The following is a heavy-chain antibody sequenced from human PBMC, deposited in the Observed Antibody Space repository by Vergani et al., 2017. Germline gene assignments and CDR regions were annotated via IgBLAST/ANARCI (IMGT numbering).Heavy chain of an antibody. CDR1: GFTFSSYS. CDR3: ARDPSGYDLIVFQH. V-gene: IGHV3-48*01. Sequence: EVQLVESGGGLLQPGGSLRLSCAASGFTFSSYSMNWVRQAPGKGLEWVSYISSSSSTIYYADSVKGRFTISRDNAKNSLFLQMNSLRAEDTAVYYCARDPSGYDLIVFQHWGQGTLVTVSS. D-gene: IGHD5-12*01. CDR2: ISSSSSTI. J-gene: IGHJ1*01.